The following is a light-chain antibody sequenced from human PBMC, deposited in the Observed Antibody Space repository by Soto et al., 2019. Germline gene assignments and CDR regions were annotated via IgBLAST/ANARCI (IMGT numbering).Light chain of an antibody. Sequence: DIVMTQSPDSLAESLGERATINCKSNQSVFSNSKNRNHLSWYQQKPGQPPKLLIYWATTRESGVPDRFSGSGSGTDVHLTVSGLQAEDGAIYYCHQSFRRPLTVGGGTKLEIK. CDR2: WAT. V-gene: IGKV4-1*01. J-gene: IGKJ4*01. CDR3: HQSFRRPLT. CDR1: QSVFSNSKNRNH.